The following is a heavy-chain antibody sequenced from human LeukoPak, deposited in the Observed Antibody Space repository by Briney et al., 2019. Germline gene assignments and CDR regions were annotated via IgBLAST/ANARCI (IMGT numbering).Heavy chain of an antibody. Sequence: ASVKVSCKVSGYTLTEVSMHCVRQAPGKGLEWMGGFDPEDGETIYAQNFQGRVTMTEDKSTDTAYMELSSLRSEDTAVYYCATTRRYCSSSTCSRFDPWGQGTLVTVSS. CDR1: GYTLTEVS. V-gene: IGHV1-24*01. CDR2: FDPEDGET. D-gene: IGHD2-2*01. J-gene: IGHJ5*02. CDR3: ATTRRYCSSSTCSRFDP.